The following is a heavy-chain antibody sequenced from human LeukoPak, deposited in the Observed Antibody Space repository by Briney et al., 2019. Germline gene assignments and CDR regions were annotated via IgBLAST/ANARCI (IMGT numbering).Heavy chain of an antibody. J-gene: IGHJ4*02. Sequence: GESLKISCKGSGYTFTSYWIGWVRQMPGKGLELMGIIYPGDSDIRYSPSFLGQVTISADKSINTAYLQWSSLRASDTAMYYCARGLRAQPRVFIVVVVAATLYFDYWGQGTLVTVSS. V-gene: IGHV5-51*01. CDR3: ARGLRAQPRVFIVVVVAATLYFDY. CDR2: IYPGDSDI. CDR1: GYTFTSYW. D-gene: IGHD2-15*01.